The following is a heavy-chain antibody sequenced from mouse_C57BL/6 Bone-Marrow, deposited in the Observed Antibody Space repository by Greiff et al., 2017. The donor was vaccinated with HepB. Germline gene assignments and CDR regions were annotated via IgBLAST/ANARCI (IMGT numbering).Heavy chain of an antibody. CDR1: GFNIKDDY. D-gene: IGHD1-1*01. Sequence: EVMLVESGAELVRPGASVKLSCTASGFNIKDDYMHWVKQRPEQGLEWIGWIDPENGDTEYASKFQGKATITADTSSNTAYLQLSSLTSEDTAVYYCTTLYYYGSSGFAYGGQGTRVTVSA. CDR2: IDPENGDT. J-gene: IGHJ3*01. CDR3: TTLYYYGSSGFAY. V-gene: IGHV14-4*01.